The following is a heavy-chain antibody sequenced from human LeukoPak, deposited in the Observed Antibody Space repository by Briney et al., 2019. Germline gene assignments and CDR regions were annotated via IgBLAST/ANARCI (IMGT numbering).Heavy chain of an antibody. V-gene: IGHV3-74*01. CDR3: ARGSLGDGSLLVDY. J-gene: IGHJ4*02. Sequence: GGSLRLSCAASGFTFSRYWMHWVRQAPGKGLVWVSRINSDGSDITYADSVKGRFTISRDNAKNTVYLQMNSLRAEDTAVYYCARGSLGDGSLLVDYWGQGTLVTVSS. CDR2: INSDGSDI. CDR1: GFTFSRYW. D-gene: IGHD1-26*01.